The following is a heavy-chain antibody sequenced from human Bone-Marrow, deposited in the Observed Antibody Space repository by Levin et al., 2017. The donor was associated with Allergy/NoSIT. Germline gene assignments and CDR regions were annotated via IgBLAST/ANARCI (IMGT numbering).Heavy chain of an antibody. J-gene: IGHJ4*02. Sequence: PGGSLRLSCAASGFTFSSYGMHWVRQAPGKGLEWVAVISYDGSNKYYADSVKGRFTISRDNSKNTLYLQMNSLRAEDTAVYYCAKDVTIFGVPTMPDYWGQGTLVTVSS. V-gene: IGHV3-30*18. CDR3: AKDVTIFGVPTMPDY. CDR1: GFTFSSYG. CDR2: ISYDGSNK. D-gene: IGHD3-3*01.